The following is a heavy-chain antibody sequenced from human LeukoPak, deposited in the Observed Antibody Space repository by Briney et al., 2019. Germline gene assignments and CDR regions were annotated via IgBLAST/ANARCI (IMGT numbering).Heavy chain of an antibody. J-gene: IGHJ6*02. CDR1: GFTFSSYA. CDR3: AKGTVLRYFDWSPIAPNYYYGMDV. CDR2: ISSNGGST. D-gene: IGHD3-9*01. V-gene: IGHV3-64*01. Sequence: PGGSLRLSCAASGFTFSSYAMHWVRQAPGKGLEYVSAISSNGGSTYYANSVKGRFTISRDNSKNTLYLQMGSLRAEDMAVYYCAKGTVLRYFDWSPIAPNYYYGMDVWGQGTTVTVSS.